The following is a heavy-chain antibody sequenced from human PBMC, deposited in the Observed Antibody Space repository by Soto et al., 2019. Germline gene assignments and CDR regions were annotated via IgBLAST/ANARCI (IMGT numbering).Heavy chain of an antibody. J-gene: IGHJ4*02. CDR1: GGSISSYY. D-gene: IGHD7-27*01. CDR3: AKDARPDGHWDFDY. Sequence: SSETLSLTCTVSGGSISSYYWSWIRQPPGKGLEWIGYIYYSGSTNYNPSLKSRVTISVDTSKNQFSLKLSSVTAADTAVYYCAKDARPDGHWDFDYWGQGTLVTVSS. V-gene: IGHV4-59*12. CDR2: IYYSGST.